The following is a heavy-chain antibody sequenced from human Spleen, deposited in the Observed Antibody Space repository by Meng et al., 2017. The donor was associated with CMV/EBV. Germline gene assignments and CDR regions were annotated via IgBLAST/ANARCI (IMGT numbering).Heavy chain of an antibody. Sequence: QITLKESGPTLVKPTLTRTFSGFSLSPSGVGVGVIRQPPGKALEWLALIXWNDDKRYSPSLKSRLTITKDTSKNQVVLTMTNMDPVDTATYYCAHSIKGYFDYWGQGTLVTVSS. CDR2: IXWNDDK. J-gene: IGHJ4*02. CDR1: GFSLSPSGVG. V-gene: IGHV2-5*01. CDR3: AHSIKGYFDY. D-gene: IGHD3-10*01.